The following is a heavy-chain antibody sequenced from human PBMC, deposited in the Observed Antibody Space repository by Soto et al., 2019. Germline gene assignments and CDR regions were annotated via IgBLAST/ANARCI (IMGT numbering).Heavy chain of an antibody. J-gene: IGHJ5*02. V-gene: IGHV4-30-4*01. CDR1: GGSISSGDYY. CDR3: ARALVDTAMVAWFDP. Sequence: PSETLSLTCTVSGGSISSGDYYWSWIRQPPGKGLEWIGYIYYSGSTYYNPSLKSRVTISVDTSKNQFSLKLSSVTAADTAVYNCARALVDTAMVAWFDPWGQGTLVT. CDR2: IYYSGST. D-gene: IGHD5-18*01.